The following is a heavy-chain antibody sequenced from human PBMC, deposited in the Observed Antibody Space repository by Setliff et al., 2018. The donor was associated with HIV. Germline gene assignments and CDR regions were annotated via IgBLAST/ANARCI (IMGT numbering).Heavy chain of an antibody. CDR2: MNPNSGNT. D-gene: IGHD4-17*01. Sequence: VKVSCKASGYTFSSYDINWVRQATGQGLEWMGWMNPNSGNTGYAQKFQGRVTMTRNTSISTAYMELSSLRSEDTAVYYCARVRRGSSWTLTTLRTFDYWGQGTLVTVSS. J-gene: IGHJ4*02. CDR3: ARVRRGSSWTLTTLRTFDY. V-gene: IGHV1-8*02. CDR1: GYTFSSYD.